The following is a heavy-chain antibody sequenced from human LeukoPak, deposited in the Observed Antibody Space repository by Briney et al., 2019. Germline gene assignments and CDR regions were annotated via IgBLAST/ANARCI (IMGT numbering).Heavy chain of an antibody. CDR3: ARDGLAGAGTTSNLFDP. Sequence: ASVKVSCKASGYTFTSYGISWVRQAPGQGLEWMGWISAYNGNTNYAQKLQGRVTMTTDTSTSTAYVELRSLGSDDTAVYYCARDGLAGAGTTSNLFDPWGQGTLVTVSS. CDR2: ISAYNGNT. CDR1: GYTFTSYG. D-gene: IGHD1-7*01. V-gene: IGHV1-18*01. J-gene: IGHJ5*02.